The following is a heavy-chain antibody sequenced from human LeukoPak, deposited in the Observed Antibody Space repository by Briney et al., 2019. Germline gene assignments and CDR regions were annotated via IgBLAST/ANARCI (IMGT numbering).Heavy chain of an antibody. CDR1: EFTFSNYW. J-gene: IGHJ4*02. CDR3: AKDTLWAEVLRFLELLLYFDY. Sequence: PGGSLRLSCAASEFTFSNYWMSWVRQAPGKGLEWVSAISGSGGSTYYADSVKGRFTISRDNSKNTLYLQMNSLRAEDTAVYYCAKDTLWAEVLRFLELLLYFDYWGQGTLVTVSS. D-gene: IGHD3-3*01. V-gene: IGHV3-23*01. CDR2: ISGSGGST.